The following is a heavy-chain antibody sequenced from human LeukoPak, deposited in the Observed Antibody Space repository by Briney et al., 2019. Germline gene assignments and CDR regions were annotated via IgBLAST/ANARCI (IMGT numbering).Heavy chain of an antibody. CDR2: ISWDGTT. Sequence: PGGSLRLSCAASGFTFEDYTMHWVRQAPGKTLEWVSLISWDGTTYYTDSMKGRFTISRDNSKNSLYLQMDTPRSEDTAYYYCVKDLSYESSGSVFDYWGQGTLVTVSS. V-gene: IGHV3-43*01. CDR1: GFTFEDYT. D-gene: IGHD3-22*01. CDR3: VKDLSYESSGSVFDY. J-gene: IGHJ4*02.